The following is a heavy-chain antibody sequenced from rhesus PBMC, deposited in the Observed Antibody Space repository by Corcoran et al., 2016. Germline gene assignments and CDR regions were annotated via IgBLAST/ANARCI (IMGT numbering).Heavy chain of an antibody. V-gene: IGHV4-80*01. CDR3: ARYCTSTTCFYIFEF. Sequence: QVQLQESGPGLVKSSATLSLTCAVSGGSFSRYRRSWFCQPPGKGLELIGEINDNSGSSNYNTSLKSRVTNSNDSSKNQFSLELSAVTAADTAVYYCARYCTSTTCFYIFEFWGQGALVTVSS. CDR1: GGSFSRYR. CDR2: INDNSGSS. D-gene: IGHD2-2*01. J-gene: IGHJ1*01.